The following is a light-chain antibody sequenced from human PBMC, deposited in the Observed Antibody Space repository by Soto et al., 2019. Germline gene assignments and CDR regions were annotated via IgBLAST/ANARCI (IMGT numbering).Light chain of an antibody. CDR2: DVS. Sequence: QSALTQPASVSGSPGQSITISCTGTSSDVGGYNYVSWYQQHPGKAPKLMIYDVSNRPSGVSNRFSGSKSGNTASLTISGLQAEDEADYYCSSYTCSSTLGVFGGGTKLTVL. CDR1: SSDVGGYNY. J-gene: IGLJ2*01. V-gene: IGLV2-14*01. CDR3: SSYTCSSTLGV.